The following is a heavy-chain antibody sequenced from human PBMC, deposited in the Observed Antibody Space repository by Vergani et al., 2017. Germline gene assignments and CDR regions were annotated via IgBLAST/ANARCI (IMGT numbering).Heavy chain of an antibody. CDR2: IYYSGST. J-gene: IGHJ6*03. V-gene: IGHV4-31*03. CDR1: GGSISSGGYY. CDR3: ARHTGSRTYYYMDV. D-gene: IGHD7-27*01. Sequence: QVQLQESGPGLVKPSQTLSLTCTVSGGSISSGGYYWSWIRQHPGKGLEWIGYIYYSGSTYYNPSLKSRVTISVDTSKNHFSLKLSSVTAADTAVYYCARHTGSRTYYYMDVWGKGTTVTVSS.